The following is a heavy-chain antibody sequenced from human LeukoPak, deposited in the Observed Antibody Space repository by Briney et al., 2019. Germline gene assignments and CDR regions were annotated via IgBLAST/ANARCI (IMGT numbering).Heavy chain of an antibody. CDR2: IYTSGST. J-gene: IGHJ4*02. CDR3: ARSRRGSSGSLDY. Sequence: SETLSLTCTVSGGSISSGSYYWSWIRQPAGKGLEWIGRIYTSGSTNYNPSLKSRVTISVDTSKNQFSLKLSSVTAADTAVYYCARSRRGSSGSLDYWGQGTPVTVSS. CDR1: GGSISSGSYY. V-gene: IGHV4-61*02. D-gene: IGHD3-22*01.